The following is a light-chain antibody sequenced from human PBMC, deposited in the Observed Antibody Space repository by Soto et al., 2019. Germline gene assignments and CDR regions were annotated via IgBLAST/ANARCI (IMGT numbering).Light chain of an antibody. CDR1: SSYVGSDNL. Sequence: QSALTQPASVSGSPGQSITISCTGTSSYVGSDNLVSWFQQHPGKAPKLMIYEVNKQPSGVSNRFSGSKSGNTASLTISGIQAEDEADYYCSSARSYIHVVFGGGTKVTVL. CDR3: SSARSYIHVV. V-gene: IGLV2-23*02. CDR2: EVN. J-gene: IGLJ2*01.